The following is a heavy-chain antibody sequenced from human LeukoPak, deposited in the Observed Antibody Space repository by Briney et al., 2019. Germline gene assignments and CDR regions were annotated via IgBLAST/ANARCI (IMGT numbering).Heavy chain of an antibody. Sequence: GGSLRLSCAVSGFVFSSHPMHWVRQAPGKGLECVSAISNSGGSTYYANSVKGRFTISRDNSKNTLYLLMDSLRAEDTALYYCAREEPAGSIDYWGQGILVTVSS. D-gene: IGHD1-14*01. J-gene: IGHJ4*02. CDR2: ISNSGGST. CDR3: AREEPAGSIDY. CDR1: GFVFSSHP. V-gene: IGHV3-64*01.